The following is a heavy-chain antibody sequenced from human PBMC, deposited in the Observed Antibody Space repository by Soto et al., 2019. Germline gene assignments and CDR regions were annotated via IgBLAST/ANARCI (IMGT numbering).Heavy chain of an antibody. CDR1: GGSISSGGYY. Sequence: PSETLSLTCTVSGGSISSGGYYWSWIRQHPGKGLEWIGYIYYSGSTYYNPSLKSRVTISVDTSKNQFSLKLSSVTAAAPAVYYCARGGIAAAGTDFDYWGQGTLVTVSS. CDR2: IYYSGST. V-gene: IGHV4-31*03. J-gene: IGHJ4*02. D-gene: IGHD6-13*01. CDR3: ARGGIAAAGTDFDY.